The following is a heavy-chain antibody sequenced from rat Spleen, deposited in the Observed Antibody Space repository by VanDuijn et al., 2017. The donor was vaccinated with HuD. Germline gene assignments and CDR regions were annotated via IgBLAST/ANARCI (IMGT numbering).Heavy chain of an antibody. D-gene: IGHD3-8*01. Sequence: EVQLVESGGGLVQPGRSMKLSCAASGFTFSNYDMAWVRQAPTKGLEWVASISYDGSSTYYRDSVKGRFTISRDNAKSTLYLQMDSLRSEDTATYYCTTFPNWGQGVMVTVSS. CDR3: TTFPN. V-gene: IGHV5-20*01. CDR1: GFTFSNYD. J-gene: IGHJ2*01. CDR2: ISYDGSST.